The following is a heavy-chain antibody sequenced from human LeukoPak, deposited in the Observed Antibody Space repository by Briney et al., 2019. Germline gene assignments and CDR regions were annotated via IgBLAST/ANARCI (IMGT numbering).Heavy chain of an antibody. CDR3: TKSDTSGYRTYHFNY. V-gene: IGHV3-30*04. J-gene: IGHJ4*02. D-gene: IGHD3-22*01. CDR1: GFTFSSYA. CDR2: ISYDGSNK. Sequence: PGGSLRLSCAASGFTFSSYAMHWVRQAPGKGLEWVAVISYDGSNKYYADSVKGRFTISRDNSKNTLYLQMNSLRPEDTAVYHCTKSDTSGYRTYHFNYWGQGTLVTVSS.